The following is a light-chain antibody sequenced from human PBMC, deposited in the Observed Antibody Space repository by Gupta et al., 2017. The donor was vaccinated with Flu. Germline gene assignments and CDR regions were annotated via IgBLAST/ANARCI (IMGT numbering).Light chain of an antibody. J-gene: IGLJ1*01. CDR1: SGPVTTTHY. V-gene: IGLV7-46*01. CDR3: FLSCGDTFL. Sequence: QAVVTQEPSLTVSPGGTVTLTCGSSSGPVTTTHYPYWIQQKPGQVPRTLIYDTNNRHSWTPARFSGSLLGGKGALTLSGAQPEDEADYYCFLSCGDTFLFGPGTTVTVL. CDR2: DTN.